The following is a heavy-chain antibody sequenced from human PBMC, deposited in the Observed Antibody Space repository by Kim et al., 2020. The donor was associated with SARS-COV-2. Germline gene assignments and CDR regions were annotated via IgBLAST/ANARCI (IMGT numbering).Heavy chain of an antibody. CDR2: INHSGST. CDR3: ARTTYYDFWSVADAFDI. D-gene: IGHD3-3*01. V-gene: IGHV4-34*01. J-gene: IGHJ3*02. CDR1: GGSFSGYY. Sequence: SETLSLTCAVYGGSFSGYYWSWIRQPPGKGLEWIGEINHSGSTNYNPSLKSRVTISVDTSKNQFSLKLSSVTAADTAVYYCARTTYYDFWSVADAFDIWG.